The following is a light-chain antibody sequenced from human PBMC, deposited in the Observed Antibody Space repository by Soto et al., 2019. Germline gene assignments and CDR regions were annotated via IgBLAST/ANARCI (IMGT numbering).Light chain of an antibody. CDR3: SSYTSTSTVV. J-gene: IGLJ2*01. CDR2: AVS. V-gene: IGLV2-14*01. Sequence: QSVLTQPASVSGSPGQSITISCTGPSSDVGGYNYVSWYQQHPGKAPKLMIYAVSNRPSGVSNRFSGSKSCNTASLTISGLQAEDEADYYCSSYTSTSTVVFGGGTQLNVL. CDR1: SSDVGGYNY.